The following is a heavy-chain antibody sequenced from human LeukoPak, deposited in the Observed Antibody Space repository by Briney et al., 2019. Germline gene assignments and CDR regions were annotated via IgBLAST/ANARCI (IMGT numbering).Heavy chain of an antibody. CDR1: GGTLSNYA. D-gene: IGHD3-10*01. CDR3: ARDGMVRGIIDYNGMDV. Sequence: SVKVSCKASGGTLSNYAISWVRQAPGQGLEWMGRIIPILGIADYAQKFPGRVTITADISTSTAFMELSSLRSEDTAVFYCARDGMVRGIIDYNGMDVWGQGTTVTVSS. V-gene: IGHV1-69*04. J-gene: IGHJ6*02. CDR2: IIPILGIA.